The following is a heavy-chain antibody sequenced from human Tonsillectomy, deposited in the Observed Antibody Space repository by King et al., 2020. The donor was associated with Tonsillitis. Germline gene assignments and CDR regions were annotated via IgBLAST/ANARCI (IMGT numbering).Heavy chain of an antibody. J-gene: IGHJ3*02. CDR3: ARQGWEILRGAFDI. Sequence: VQLVQSGTEVKKSGESLKISCKGSGYSFPDYWIGWVRQRPGKGLEWMGIIYPDDSDTIYSPSFQGQVTISADKSISTAYLQWNTLVASDTAIYYCARQGWEILRGAFDIWGQGTVVTVSS. V-gene: IGHV5-51*01. D-gene: IGHD1-26*01. CDR1: GYSFPDYW. CDR2: IYPDDSDT.